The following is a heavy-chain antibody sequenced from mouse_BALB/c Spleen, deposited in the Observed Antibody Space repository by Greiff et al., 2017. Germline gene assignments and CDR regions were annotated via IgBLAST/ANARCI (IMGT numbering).Heavy chain of an antibody. D-gene: IGHD1-2*01. CDR1: GFSLTSYG. J-gene: IGHJ2*01. CDR2: IWAGGST. CDR3: ARDRQLRLYYFDY. Sequence: VKLMESGPGLVAPSQSLSITCTVSGFSLTSYGVHWVRQPPGKGLEWLGVIWAGGSTNYNSALMSRLSISKDNSKSQVFLKMNSLQTDDTAMYYCARDRQLRLYYFDYWGQGTTLTVSS. V-gene: IGHV2-9*02.